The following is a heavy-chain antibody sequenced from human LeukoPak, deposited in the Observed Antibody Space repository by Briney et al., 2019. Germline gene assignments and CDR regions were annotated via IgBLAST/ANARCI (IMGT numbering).Heavy chain of an antibody. V-gene: IGHV3-23*01. CDR1: GFTLSSFT. CDR3: AKEPRLGLIMFDY. CDR2: ISGSGGTT. Sequence: PGGPLVLSCTASGFTLSSFTIRCFPQPTGQGLERFSAISGSGGTTYYADSVEGRFNISRDNSKSTLYLQMISLRAEDTAVYYCAKEPRLGLIMFDYWGQGTLVTVSS. D-gene: IGHD7-27*01. J-gene: IGHJ4*02.